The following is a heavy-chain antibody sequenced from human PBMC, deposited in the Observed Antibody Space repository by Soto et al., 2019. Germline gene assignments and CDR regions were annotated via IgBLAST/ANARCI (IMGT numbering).Heavy chain of an antibody. CDR2: ISGDSGNT. D-gene: IGHD6-19*01. J-gene: IGHJ4*01. Sequence: EVSVKVSCKACGYMFTKSAMPWVRQAPGQRLEWMGWISGDSGNTKYSPKLQDRVTITRDTSASTAYMELSSLRSEDTALYYCARDGVAAGNINFDYWGQGTLVTVSS. CDR1: GYMFTKSA. CDR3: ARDGVAAGNINFDY. V-gene: IGHV1-3*01.